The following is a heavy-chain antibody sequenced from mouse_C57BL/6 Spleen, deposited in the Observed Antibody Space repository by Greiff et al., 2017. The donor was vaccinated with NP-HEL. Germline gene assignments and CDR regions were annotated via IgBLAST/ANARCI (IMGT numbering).Heavy chain of an antibody. D-gene: IGHD2-4*01. V-gene: IGHV1-69*01. Sequence: VQLQQSGAELVMPGASVKLSCKASGYTFTSYWMHWVKQRPGQGLEWIGEIDPSDSYTNYNQKFKGKSTLTVDKSSSTAYMQLSSLTSEDSAVYYCARGGGLRPVFAYWGQGTLVTVSA. CDR2: IDPSDSYT. CDR3: ARGGGLRPVFAY. J-gene: IGHJ3*01. CDR1: GYTFTSYW.